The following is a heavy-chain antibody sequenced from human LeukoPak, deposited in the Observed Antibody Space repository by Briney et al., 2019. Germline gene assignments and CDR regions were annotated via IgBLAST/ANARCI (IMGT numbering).Heavy chain of an antibody. V-gene: IGHV4-34*01. J-gene: IGHJ4*02. D-gene: IGHD4-17*01. CDR2: INHSGST. CDR1: GGSFSGYY. Sequence: SETLSLTCAVYGGSFSGYYWSWLRQPPGKGLEWIGEINHSGSTNYNPSLKSRVTISVDTSKNQFSLKLSSVTAADTAVYYCATGMTTVTTSANDYWGQGTLVTVSS. CDR3: ATGMTTVTTSANDY.